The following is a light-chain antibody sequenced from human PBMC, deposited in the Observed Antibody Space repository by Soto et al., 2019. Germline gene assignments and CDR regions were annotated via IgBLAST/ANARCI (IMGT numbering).Light chain of an antibody. CDR1: QSISSC. CDR2: DAS. Sequence: DIQMTQSPSTLSASVGDRVTLTCRASQSISSCLAWYQQKPGKAPKLLIYDASSLESGVPSRFSGSGSGTEFTLTISSLQPYDFATYYCQQYNSYSEAFGQGTKVDIK. V-gene: IGKV1-5*01. J-gene: IGKJ1*01. CDR3: QQYNSYSEA.